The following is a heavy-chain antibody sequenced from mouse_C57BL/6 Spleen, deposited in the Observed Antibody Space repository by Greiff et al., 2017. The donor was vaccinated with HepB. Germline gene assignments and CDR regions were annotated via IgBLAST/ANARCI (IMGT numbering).Heavy chain of an antibody. CDR3: ARVDYDGGWYFDV. CDR1: GYSITSGYY. V-gene: IGHV3-6*01. CDR2: ISYDGSN. D-gene: IGHD2-4*01. J-gene: IGHJ1*03. Sequence: EVHLVESGPGLVKPSQSLSLTCSVTGYSITSGYYWNWIRQFPGNKLEWMGYISYDGSNNYNPSLKNRISITRDTSKNQFFLKLNSVTTEDTATYYCARVDYDGGWYFDVWGTGTTVTVSS.